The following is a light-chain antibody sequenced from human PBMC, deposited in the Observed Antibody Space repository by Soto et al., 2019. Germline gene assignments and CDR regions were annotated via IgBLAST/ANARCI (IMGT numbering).Light chain of an antibody. CDR2: NPN. Sequence: QTVVTQDPSFSVSPGGTVTLTCALSSVSVSTSYYPSWYQQPPCQAPRTLIYNPNTRSAPVPDRFSGSILGNKASITITGAQADDESSHYWWLYLGSGIPVFGGGTKLTV. CDR1: SVSVSTSYY. J-gene: IGLJ2*01. CDR3: WLYLGSGIPV. V-gene: IGLV8-61*01.